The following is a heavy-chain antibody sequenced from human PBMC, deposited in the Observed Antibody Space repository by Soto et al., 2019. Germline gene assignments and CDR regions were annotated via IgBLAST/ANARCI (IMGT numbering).Heavy chain of an antibody. V-gene: IGHV1-18*01. J-gene: IGHJ6*02. D-gene: IGHD3-16*02. CDR1: GYTFTSYG. Sequence: QVQLVQSGAEVKKPGASVKVSCKASGYTFTSYGISWVRQAPGQGLEWMGWISAYNGNTNYAQKLQGRVTMTTDTSTSTAYMELRSLRSDDTAVYYCARDRDVGYSGYDAGYDYVWGSYRYTTDAAYYYYGMDVWGQGTTVTVSS. CDR2: ISAYNGNT. CDR3: ARDRDVGYSGYDAGYDYVWGSYRYTTDAAYYYYGMDV.